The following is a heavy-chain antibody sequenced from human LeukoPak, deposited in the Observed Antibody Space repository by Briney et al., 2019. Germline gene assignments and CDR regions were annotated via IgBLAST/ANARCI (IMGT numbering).Heavy chain of an antibody. CDR2: IRYDGSNK. D-gene: IGHD3-10*01. CDR3: AKELSYYGSGTLYPDDAFDI. J-gene: IGHJ3*02. Sequence: PGGSLRLSCAASGFTFSSYGMHWVRQAPGKGLEWVAFIRYDGSNKYYTDSVKGRFTISRDNSKNTLYLQMNSLRAEDTAVYYCAKELSYYGSGTLYPDDAFDIWGQGTMVTVSS. CDR1: GFTFSSYG. V-gene: IGHV3-30*02.